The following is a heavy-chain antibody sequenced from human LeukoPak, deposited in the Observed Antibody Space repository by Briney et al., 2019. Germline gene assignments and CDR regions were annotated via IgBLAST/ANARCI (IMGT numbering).Heavy chain of an antibody. V-gene: IGHV4-38-2*01. CDR2: IYHSGAT. D-gene: IGHD3-3*01. J-gene: IGHJ6*03. Sequence: SETLSLTCAVSGYSISSGYFWGWIRQPPGKGLEWIGSIYHSGATYYNPSLNSRVTISEDTSKNQFSLRLSSVTAADTAVYYCARQDRRNDFWSHYLPDYMDVWGKGTTVTVSS. CDR1: GYSISSGYF. CDR3: ARQDRRNDFWSHYLPDYMDV.